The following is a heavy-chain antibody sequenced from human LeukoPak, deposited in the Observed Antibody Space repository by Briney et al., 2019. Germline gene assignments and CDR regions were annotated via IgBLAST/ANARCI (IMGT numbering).Heavy chain of an antibody. Sequence: SETLSLTCTVSGGSISSYYWSWIRQPAGKGLEWIGRIYTSGSTNYNPSLKGRVTMSVDTSKNQFSLKLSSVTAADTAVYYCARDRYCSGGSCSTYNWFDPWGQGTLVTVSS. J-gene: IGHJ5*02. D-gene: IGHD2-15*01. V-gene: IGHV4-4*07. CDR1: GGSISSYY. CDR3: ARDRYCSGGSCSTYNWFDP. CDR2: IYTSGST.